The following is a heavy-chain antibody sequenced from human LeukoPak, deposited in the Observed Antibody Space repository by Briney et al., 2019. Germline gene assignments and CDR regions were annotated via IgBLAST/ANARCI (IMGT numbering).Heavy chain of an antibody. CDR2: IYSGGST. J-gene: IGHJ4*02. V-gene: IGHV3-53*01. Sequence: VGSLRLSCAASGFTVSSNYMSWVRQAPGKGLEWVSIIYSGGSTYYADSVKGRLTISRQNSKNTLYLQMNSLRAEDTAVYYCARSSGWYGWGEGTLVTVSS. CDR1: GFTVSSNY. CDR3: ARSSGWYG. D-gene: IGHD6-19*01.